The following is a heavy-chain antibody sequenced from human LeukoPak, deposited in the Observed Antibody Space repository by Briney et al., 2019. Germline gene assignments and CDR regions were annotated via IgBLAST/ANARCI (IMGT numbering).Heavy chain of an antibody. V-gene: IGHV6-1*01. J-gene: IGHJ6*04. CDR1: GDSVSSNTAA. CDR3: ARQYSSGWYYYYGLDV. D-gene: IGHD6-19*01. CDR2: TYYRSKWYN. Sequence: SQTLSLTCALSGDSVSSNTAAWNWIRQSPSRGLEWLGRTYYRSKWYNDYAVSVKSRITINPDTSKNQFSLQLNSVTPEDAAVYYCARQYSSGWYYYYGLDVWGKGTTVTVSS.